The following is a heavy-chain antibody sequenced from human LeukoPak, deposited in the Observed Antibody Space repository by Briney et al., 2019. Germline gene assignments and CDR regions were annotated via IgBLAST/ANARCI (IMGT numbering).Heavy chain of an antibody. CDR3: ARDVEQWLATGCAFDI. CDR2: IKQDGSEK. CDR1: GFTFSDYY. Sequence: GGSLRLSCAASGFTFSDYYMNWVPQTPGKGLEWVANIKQDGSEKYYVDSVKGRFTISRDNAKNSLYLQMNSLRAEDTAVYYCARDVEQWLATGCAFDIWGQGTMVTVSS. V-gene: IGHV3-7*01. J-gene: IGHJ3*02. D-gene: IGHD6-19*01.